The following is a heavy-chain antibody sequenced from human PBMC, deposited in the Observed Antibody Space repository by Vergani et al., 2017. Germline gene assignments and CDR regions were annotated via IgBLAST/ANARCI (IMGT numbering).Heavy chain of an antibody. J-gene: IGHJ3*02. CDR2: IRYDGSNK. CDR3: AKVTAAAGDDAFDI. V-gene: IGHV3-30*02. Sequence: QVQLVESGGGVVQPGGSLRLSCAASGFTFSSYGMHWVRQAPGKGLEWVAFIRYDGSNKYYADSVKGRFTISRDNSKNTLYLQMNSLRAEDTAVYYCAKVTAAAGDDAFDIWGQGTMVTVSS. D-gene: IGHD6-13*01. CDR1: GFTFSSYG.